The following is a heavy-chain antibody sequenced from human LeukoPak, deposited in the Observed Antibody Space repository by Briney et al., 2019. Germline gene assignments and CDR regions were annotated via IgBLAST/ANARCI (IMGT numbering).Heavy chain of an antibody. D-gene: IGHD2-21*01. Sequence: GGSLRLSCAASGFTFNNYAMTWVRRAPGKGLEWVSTISGSGDSTYYADPVKGRFIISRDNSKNTLYLQMNSPRGEDTAVYYCAKDRPYSRLDSMDVWGQGTTVTVSS. V-gene: IGHV3-23*01. CDR1: GFTFNNYA. CDR2: ISGSGDST. J-gene: IGHJ6*02. CDR3: AKDRPYSRLDSMDV.